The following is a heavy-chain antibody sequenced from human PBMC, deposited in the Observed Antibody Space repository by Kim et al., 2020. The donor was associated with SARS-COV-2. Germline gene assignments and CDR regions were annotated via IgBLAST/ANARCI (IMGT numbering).Heavy chain of an antibody. Sequence: GGSLRLSCAASGFTFSSYAMHWVRQAPGKGLEWVAVISYDGSNKYYADSVKGRFTISRDNSKNTLYLQMNSLRAEDTAVYYCAREWALGWKIKAYYFDYWGEGTVVTVSS. CDR2: ISYDGSNK. V-gene: IGHV3-30*04. D-gene: IGHD1-1*01. CDR3: AREWALGWKIKAYYFDY. J-gene: IGHJ4*02. CDR1: GFTFSSYA.